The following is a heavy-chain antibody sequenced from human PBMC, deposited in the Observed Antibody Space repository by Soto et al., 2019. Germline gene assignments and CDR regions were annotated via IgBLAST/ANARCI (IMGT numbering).Heavy chain of an antibody. J-gene: IGHJ4*02. Sequence: PSETLSLTCTVSGGSICSYYWSWIRQPPGKGLEWIGYIYYSGSTNYNPSLKSRVTISVDTSKNQFSLKLSSVTAADTAVYYCARGYDYAWYYFDYWGQGTLVTVSS. CDR2: IYYSGST. V-gene: IGHV4-59*01. D-gene: IGHD4-17*01. CDR3: ARGYDYAWYYFDY. CDR1: GGSICSYY.